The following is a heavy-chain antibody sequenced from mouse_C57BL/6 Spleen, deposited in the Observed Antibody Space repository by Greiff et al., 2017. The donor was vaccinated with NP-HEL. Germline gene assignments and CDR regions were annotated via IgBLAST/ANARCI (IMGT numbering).Heavy chain of an antibody. CDR2: IWGVGST. CDR3: ASDYGSRRGWFAY. J-gene: IGHJ3*01. V-gene: IGHV2-6*01. CDR1: GFSLTSYG. Sequence: LVAPSQSLSITCTVSGFSLTSYGVDWVRQSPGKGLEWLGVIWGVGSTNYNSALKSRLSISKDNSKSQVFLKMNSLQTDDTAMYYCASDYGSRRGWFAYWGQGTLVTVSA. D-gene: IGHD1-1*01.